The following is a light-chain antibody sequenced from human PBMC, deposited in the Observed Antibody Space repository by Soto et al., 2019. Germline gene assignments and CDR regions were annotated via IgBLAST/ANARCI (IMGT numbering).Light chain of an antibody. CDR2: DVT. CDR1: SSDVGAYNY. J-gene: IGLJ2*01. V-gene: IGLV2-14*01. CDR3: SSYTRSTTLVV. Sequence: QSALTQPASVSGSPRQSITISCTGTSSDVGAYNYVSWYQQHPGKAPKLMIYDVTNRPSGVSSRFSGSKSGNTASLTISGLQAEDEADYYCSSYTRSTTLVVFGGGTQLTVL.